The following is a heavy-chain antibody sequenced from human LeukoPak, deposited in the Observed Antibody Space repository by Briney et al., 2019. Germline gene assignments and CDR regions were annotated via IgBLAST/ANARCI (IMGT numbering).Heavy chain of an antibody. J-gene: IGHJ2*01. Sequence: GESLKISCQASGYTFTSYWIGWVRQMPGKGLECMGIIYPDHSDTTYSPSFQGQVTISADKSFSTAYLQWSSLKASDTAIYYCARLGGDTYYFGSTSYPNWYFDLWGRGTLVTVSS. D-gene: IGHD3-10*01. CDR2: IYPDHSDT. CDR1: GYTFTSYW. CDR3: ARLGGDTYYFGSTSYPNWYFDL. V-gene: IGHV5-51*01.